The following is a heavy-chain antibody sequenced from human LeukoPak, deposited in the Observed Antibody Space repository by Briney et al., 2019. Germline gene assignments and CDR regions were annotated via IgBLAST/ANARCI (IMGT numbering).Heavy chain of an antibody. CDR1: GFTFTGYY. V-gene: IGHV1-2*02. D-gene: IGHD2-8*01. J-gene: IGHJ5*02. CDR3: ASGQIVLMVYARSYNWFDP. CDR2: INTNSSDT. Sequence: ASLKLSCTASGFTFTGYYMHWVRQAPGQGLEWMGWINTNSSDTNYAKTFQGRFTIPRDTSINPAYLQLSRLRSDDTAVDFCASGQIVLMVYARSYNWFDPWGQGTLVTVSS.